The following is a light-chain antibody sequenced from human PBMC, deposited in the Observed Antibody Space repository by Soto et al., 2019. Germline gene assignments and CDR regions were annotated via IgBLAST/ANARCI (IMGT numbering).Light chain of an antibody. CDR2: DVS. CDR3: SSYTSSTTHVV. J-gene: IGLJ2*01. Sequence: QSVLTQPASVSGSPGQSITISCTGTSSDVGGYNYVSWYQQHPGKAPKLMIDDVSNRPSGVSNRFSGSKSGNTASLTISGLQAEDEADYYCSSYTSSTTHVVFGGGTQLTVL. CDR1: SSDVGGYNY. V-gene: IGLV2-14*01.